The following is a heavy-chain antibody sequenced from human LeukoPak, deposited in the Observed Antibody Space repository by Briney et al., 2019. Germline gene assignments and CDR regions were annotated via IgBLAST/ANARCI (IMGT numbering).Heavy chain of an antibody. CDR2: INTNTGNP. CDR3: VCFDCGDY. V-gene: IGHV7-4-1*02. CDR1: GYTITSYA. Sequence: ASVKVSCKDSGYTITSYAMSWVRQAPGQGLEWMGWINTNTGNPTYAQGFTGRFVFSLDTSVSTAYLQISSLKAEDTAVYYCVCFDCGDYWGQGTLVTVSS. D-gene: IGHD3-9*01. J-gene: IGHJ4*02.